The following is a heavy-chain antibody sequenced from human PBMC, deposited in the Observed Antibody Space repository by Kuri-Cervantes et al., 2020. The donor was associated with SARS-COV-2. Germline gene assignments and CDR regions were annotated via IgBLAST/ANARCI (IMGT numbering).Heavy chain of an antibody. CDR3: ARDVGPYSSSWYAFDI. J-gene: IGHJ3*02. V-gene: IGHV4-59*01. D-gene: IGHD6-13*01. CDR2: INHSGST. Sequence: SETLSLTCTVSGGSISSYYWSWIRQPPGKGLEWIGEINHSGSTNYNPSLKSRVTISVDTSKNQFSLKLSSVTAADTAVYYCARDVGPYSSSWYAFDIWGQGTMVTVSS. CDR1: GGSISSYY.